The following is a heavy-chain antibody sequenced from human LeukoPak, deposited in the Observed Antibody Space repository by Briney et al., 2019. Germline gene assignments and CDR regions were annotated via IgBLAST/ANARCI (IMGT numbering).Heavy chain of an antibody. V-gene: IGHV1-46*01. D-gene: IGHD5-18*01. CDR1: GYTFTGYY. CDR2: IDPSGGNT. Sequence: ASAKVSCKASGYTFTGYYMHWVRQAPGQGLEWMGVIDPSGGNTTYAQRFQGRVTMTRDTSTSTVYLQLSSLRSEDTAMYFCARDRDSFGPFSFYYMDVWGKGTTVTVSS. J-gene: IGHJ6*03. CDR3: ARDRDSFGPFSFYYMDV.